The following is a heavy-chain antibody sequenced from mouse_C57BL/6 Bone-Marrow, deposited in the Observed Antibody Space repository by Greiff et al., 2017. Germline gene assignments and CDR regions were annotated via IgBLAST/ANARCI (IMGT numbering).Heavy chain of an antibody. V-gene: IGHV1-42*01. CDR1: GYSFTGYY. J-gene: IGHJ1*03. Sequence: VQLQQSGPELVKPGASVKISCKASGYSFTGYYMNWVQQSPEKSLEWIGEINPSTGGTTYNQKFKAKATLTVDKSSSTAYMQLKSLTSEDSAVYDGARIRYYGSYWYFDVWGTGTTVTVSS. CDR3: ARIRYYGSYWYFDV. CDR2: INPSTGGT. D-gene: IGHD1-1*01.